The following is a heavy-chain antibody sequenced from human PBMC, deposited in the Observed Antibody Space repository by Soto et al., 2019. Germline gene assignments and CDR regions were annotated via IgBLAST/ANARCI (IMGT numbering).Heavy chain of an antibody. CDR2: ISSSSSTI. J-gene: IGHJ6*03. Sequence: EVQLVESGGGLVQPGGSLRLSCAASGFTFSSYSMNWVRQAPGKGLEWVSYISSSSSTIYYADSVKGRFTISRDNAKNSLYLQMNSLSAEDTDVYYCARVGYYDLPYYYYMDVWGKGTTVTVSS. CDR1: GFTFSSYS. D-gene: IGHD3-3*01. V-gene: IGHV3-48*01. CDR3: ARVGYYDLPYYYYMDV.